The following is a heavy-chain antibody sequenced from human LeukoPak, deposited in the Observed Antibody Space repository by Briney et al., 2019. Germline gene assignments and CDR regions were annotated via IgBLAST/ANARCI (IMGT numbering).Heavy chain of an antibody. CDR1: GGSISSSSYY. V-gene: IGHV4-39*07. CDR3: ARGGRGFLEWLLVHLDL. Sequence: PSETLSLTCTVSGGSISSSSYYWGWIRQPPGKGLEWIGSIYYSGSTYYNPSLKSRVTISVDTSKNQFSLKLSSVTAADTAVYYCARGGRGFLEWLLVHLDLWGRGTLVTVSS. CDR2: IYYSGST. D-gene: IGHD3-3*01. J-gene: IGHJ2*01.